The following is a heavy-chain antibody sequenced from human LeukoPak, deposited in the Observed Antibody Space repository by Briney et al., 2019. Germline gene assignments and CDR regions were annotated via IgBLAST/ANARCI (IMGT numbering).Heavy chain of an antibody. V-gene: IGHV4-38-2*01. CDR1: GYSISSGYY. D-gene: IGHD3-16*01. CDR3: ARVVSRQIGGFDP. Sequence: PSETLSLTCAVSGYSISSGYYWGWIRQPPGKGLEWIGSIYDSGRTYYNPSLKSRVTISVDTSENQFSLNLTSVTAADTAVYYCARVVSRQIGGFDPWGQGTVVTVSS. CDR2: IYDSGRT. J-gene: IGHJ5*02.